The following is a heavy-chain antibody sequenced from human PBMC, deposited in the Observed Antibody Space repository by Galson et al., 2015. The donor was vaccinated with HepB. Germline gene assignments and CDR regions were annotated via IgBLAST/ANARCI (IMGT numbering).Heavy chain of an antibody. V-gene: IGHV1-3*01. J-gene: IGHJ4*02. CDR1: GYTFTSYA. CDR3: ARGAVGSGWYLGGYYFDY. Sequence: SVKVSCKASGYTFTSYAMHWVRQAPGQRLEWMGWINAGNGNTKYSQKFQGRVTITRDTSASTAYMELSSLRSEDTAVYYCARGAVGSGWYLGGYYFDYWGQGTLVTVSS. CDR2: INAGNGNT. D-gene: IGHD6-19*01.